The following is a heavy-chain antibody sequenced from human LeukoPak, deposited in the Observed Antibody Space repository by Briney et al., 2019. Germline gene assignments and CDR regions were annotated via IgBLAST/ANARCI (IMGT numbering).Heavy chain of an antibody. V-gene: IGHV4-59*08. CDR2: IYYTGTT. J-gene: IGHJ3*01. CDR1: GGSISGTYY. CDR3: ARRWVYDKRAFDA. D-gene: IGHD3-16*01. Sequence: SETLSLTCTVSGGSISGTYYWSWIRQPPGKGLEWIGYIYYTGTTDSNPSLKSRVTISLDTSKNQFSLNLSSVTAADTAVYYCARRWVYDKRAFDAWGQGTTVTVSS.